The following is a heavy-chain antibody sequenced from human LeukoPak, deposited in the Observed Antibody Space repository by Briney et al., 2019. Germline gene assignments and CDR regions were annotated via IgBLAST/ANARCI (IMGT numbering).Heavy chain of an antibody. J-gene: IGHJ4*02. D-gene: IGHD6-19*01. CDR2: IQHDSTNK. V-gene: IGHV3-30*02. CDR1: QFMFSTYG. Sequence: GGSLRLSCTASQFMFSTYGMHWVRQAPGKGLEWVAFIQHDSTNKYYVDSVKGRFTISRDNSKNTLYLQMSSLRPEDTAVYFCAKDVIGQQWPENCWGQGTLVTVSS. CDR3: AKDVIGQQWPENC.